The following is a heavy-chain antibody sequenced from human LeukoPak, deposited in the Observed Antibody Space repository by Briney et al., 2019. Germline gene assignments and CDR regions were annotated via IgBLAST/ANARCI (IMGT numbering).Heavy chain of an antibody. CDR1: RFTFSRDE. Sequence: GGSLRLSCAPSRFTFSRDEMNSGRQAPGKGLGWVSFISSSGNTIYYADSVKGRFIISRDNAKNSLYLQMNSLRTEDRAIYYCARERPGEVTFDIWGQGTMVTVSS. CDR3: ARERPGEVTFDI. D-gene: IGHD3-16*01. J-gene: IGHJ3*02. CDR2: ISSSGNTI. V-gene: IGHV3-48*03.